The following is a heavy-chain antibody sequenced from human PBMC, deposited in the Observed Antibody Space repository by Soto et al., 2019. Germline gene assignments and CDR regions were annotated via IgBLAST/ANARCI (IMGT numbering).Heavy chain of an antibody. V-gene: IGHV4-4*02. CDR1: GGSISSSNW. J-gene: IGHJ4*02. D-gene: IGHD3-22*01. CDR2: IYHSGST. CDR3: AREGWGSSGYYFAY. Sequence: PSETLSLTCAVSGGSISSSNWWSWVRQPPGKGLEWIGEIYHSGSTNYNPSLKSRVTISVDKSKNQFSLKLSSVTAADTAVYYCAREGWGSSGYYFAYWGQGTLVTVSS.